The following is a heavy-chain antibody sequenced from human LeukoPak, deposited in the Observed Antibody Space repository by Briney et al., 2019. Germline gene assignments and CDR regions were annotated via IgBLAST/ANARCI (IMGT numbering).Heavy chain of an antibody. CDR2: IIPIFGTA. CDR1: GGSFSNYA. D-gene: IGHD3-16*01. J-gene: IGHJ4*02. V-gene: IGHV1-69*06. CDR3: AIDNDSRDPPHFDY. Sequence: GASVKVSCKASGGSFSNYAISWVRQAPGQGLEWMGGIIPIFGTANYAQKFRGRVTITADKSTRTAYMELSSLRSEDTAVYYCAIDNDSRDPPHFDYWGQGTLVTVSS.